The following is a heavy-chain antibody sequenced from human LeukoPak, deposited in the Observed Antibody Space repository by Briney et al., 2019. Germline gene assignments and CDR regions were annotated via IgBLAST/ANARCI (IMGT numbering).Heavy chain of an antibody. Sequence: GRTLRLSCAASGFTFDDYAMHWVRQAPGKGLEWVSGISWNCGSIGYADSVKGRFTISRDNAKNSLYLQMNSLRAEDTALCYCAKSVQWLDAFDIWGQGTMVTVSS. CDR3: AKSVQWLDAFDI. J-gene: IGHJ3*02. V-gene: IGHV3-9*01. CDR2: ISWNCGSI. CDR1: GFTFDDYA. D-gene: IGHD6-19*01.